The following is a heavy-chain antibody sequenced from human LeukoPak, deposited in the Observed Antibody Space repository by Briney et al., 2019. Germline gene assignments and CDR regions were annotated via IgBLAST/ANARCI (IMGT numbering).Heavy chain of an antibody. V-gene: IGHV4-38-2*02. CDR3: ARGPPAYGDYHYYYYMDV. CDR1: GYSISSGYY. Sequence: SETLSLTCTVSGYSISSGYYWGWIRQPPGKGLEWIGSIYHSGSTYYNPSLKSRVTISVDTSKNQFSLKLSSVTAADTAVYYCARGPPAYGDYHYYYYMDVWGKGTTVTISS. D-gene: IGHD4-17*01. CDR2: IYHSGST. J-gene: IGHJ6*03.